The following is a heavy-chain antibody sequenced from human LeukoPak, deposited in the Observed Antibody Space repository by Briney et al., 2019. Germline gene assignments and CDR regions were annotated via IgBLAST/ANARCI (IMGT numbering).Heavy chain of an antibody. V-gene: IGHV3-33*01. CDR2: IWYDGSNK. Sequence: GRSLRLTCAVSGFTFSGYGMHWVRQAPGKGLEWVAVIWYDGSNKYYADSVKGRFTISRDNSKNTLYLQMNSLRAEDTAVYYCARDPGLSHPELLPSPYGMDVWGQGTTVPVSS. CDR1: GFTFSGYG. D-gene: IGHD2-15*01. J-gene: IGHJ6*02. CDR3: ARDPGLSHPELLPSPYGMDV.